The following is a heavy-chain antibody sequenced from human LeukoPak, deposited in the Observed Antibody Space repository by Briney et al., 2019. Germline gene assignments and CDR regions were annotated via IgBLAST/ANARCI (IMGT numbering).Heavy chain of an antibody. CDR3: AVGRAVLWFGELSLGSSSH. J-gene: IGHJ4*02. V-gene: IGHV3-23*01. D-gene: IGHD3-10*01. CDR1: GFTFSSYA. CDR2: ISGSGGST. Sequence: PGGSLRLSCAASGFTFSSYAMSWVRQAPGKGLEWVSAISGSGGSTYYADSVKGRFTISRDNSKNTLYLQMNSLRAEDTAVYYCAVGRAVLWFGELSLGSSSHWGQGTLVTVSS.